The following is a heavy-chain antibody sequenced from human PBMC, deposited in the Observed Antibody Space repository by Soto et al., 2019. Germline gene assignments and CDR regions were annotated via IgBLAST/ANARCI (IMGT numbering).Heavy chain of an antibody. J-gene: IGHJ6*03. CDR2: INAGNGNT. Sequence: QVQLVQSGAEVKKPGASVKVSCKASGYTFTSYAMHWVRQAPGPRLEWMGWINAGNGNTKYSQKFQGRVTITRDTSASTAYMELSSLRSEDTAVYYCARGVDTALDYRLYYYYYMDVGGKGNTVTVSS. CDR1: GYTFTSYA. D-gene: IGHD5-18*01. CDR3: ARGVDTALDYRLYYYYYMDV. V-gene: IGHV1-3*01.